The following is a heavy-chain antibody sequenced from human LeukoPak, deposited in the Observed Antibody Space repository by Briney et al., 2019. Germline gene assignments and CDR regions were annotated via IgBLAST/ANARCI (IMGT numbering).Heavy chain of an antibody. CDR3: ARVFFGYYGVDV. CDR2: ISGSSDYI. CDR1: GFTFSTYS. V-gene: IGHV3-21*01. Sequence: GGSLRLSCAASGFTFSTYSMNWVRQAPGKGLEWVSSISGSSDYIFYADSVKGRFTMFRDNAKNSLYLQMNSLRAEDTAVYYCARVFFGYYGVDVWGQGTTVTVSS. J-gene: IGHJ6*02. D-gene: IGHD3-3*01.